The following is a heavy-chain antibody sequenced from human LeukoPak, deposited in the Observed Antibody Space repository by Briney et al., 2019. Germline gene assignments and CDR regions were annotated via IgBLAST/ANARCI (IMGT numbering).Heavy chain of an antibody. CDR3: ARQSRELSDCSSTSCPNWFDP. D-gene: IGHD2-2*01. CDR1: GGSISSSSYY. CDR2: IYYSGST. Sequence: SETLSLTCTVSGGSISSSSYYWGWIRQPPGKGLEWIGSIYYSGSTYYNPSLKSRVTISVDTSKNQSSLKLSSVTAADTAVYYCARQSRELSDCSSTSCPNWFDPWGQGTLVTVSS. V-gene: IGHV4-39*01. J-gene: IGHJ5*02.